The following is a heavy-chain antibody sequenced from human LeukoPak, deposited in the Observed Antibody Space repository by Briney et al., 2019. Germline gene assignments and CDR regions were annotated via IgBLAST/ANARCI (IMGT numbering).Heavy chain of an antibody. CDR1: GFTFSSYA. V-gene: IGHV3-30-3*01. Sequence: PGGSLRLSCAASGFTFSSYAMHWVRQAPGKGLEWVAVISYDGSNKYYADSVKGRFTISRDNSKNTLYLQMNSLRAEDTAVYYCARGGLGLHYYYYGMDVWGQGTTVTVSS. CDR2: ISYDGSNK. D-gene: IGHD6-25*01. J-gene: IGHJ6*02. CDR3: ARGGLGLHYYYYGMDV.